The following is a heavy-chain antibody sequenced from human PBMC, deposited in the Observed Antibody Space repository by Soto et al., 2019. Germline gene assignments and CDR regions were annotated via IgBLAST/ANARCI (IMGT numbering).Heavy chain of an antibody. D-gene: IGHD2-15*01. CDR2: IHYSGSS. CDR3: AGFCSGGRCPDH. Sequence: SETLSLTCSVSGTSISSYYWTWIRQPPGKGPEWIGFIHYSGSSNYNPSLKSRVTLSVDTSKNQFSLKLSSVTSADTAVYFCAGFCSGGRCPDHWGQGTLVTVSS. CDR1: GTSISSYY. J-gene: IGHJ4*02. V-gene: IGHV4-59*01.